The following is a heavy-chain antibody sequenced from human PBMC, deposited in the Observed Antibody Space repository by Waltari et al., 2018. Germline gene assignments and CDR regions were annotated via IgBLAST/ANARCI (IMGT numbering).Heavy chain of an antibody. J-gene: IGHJ4*02. CDR1: GGSFSGYY. CDR2: INHSGST. CDR3: AITGRYYDYVWGSYRPYYFEY. D-gene: IGHD3-16*02. V-gene: IGHV4-34*01. Sequence: QVQLQQWGAGLLKPSETLSLTCAVYGGSFSGYYWSWIRQPPGKGLEWIGEINHSGSTNYNPSLKSRVTISVDTSKNQFSLKLSSVTAADTAVYYCAITGRYYDYVWGSYRPYYFEYWGQGTLVTVSS.